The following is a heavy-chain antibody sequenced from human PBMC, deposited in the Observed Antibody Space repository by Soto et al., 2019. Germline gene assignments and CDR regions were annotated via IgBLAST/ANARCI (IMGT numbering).Heavy chain of an antibody. CDR2: ISGSGGST. V-gene: IGHV3-23*01. D-gene: IGHD2-8*01. CDR3: AKDNIVLMVYAWEERDSYFDY. J-gene: IGHJ4*02. CDR1: GFTFSSYA. Sequence: HPGGSLRLSCAASGFTFSSYAMSWVRQAPGKGLEWVSAISGSGGSTYYADSVKGRFTISRDNSKNTLYLQMNSLRAEDTAVYYCAKDNIVLMVYAWEERDSYFDYWGQGTLVTVSS.